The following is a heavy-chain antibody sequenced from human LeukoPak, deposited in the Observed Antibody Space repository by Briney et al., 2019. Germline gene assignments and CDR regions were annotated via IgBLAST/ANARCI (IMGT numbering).Heavy chain of an antibody. CDR2: ISRSGEST. CDR3: ANDYAVGSIDY. V-gene: IGHV3-23*01. J-gene: IGHJ4*02. CDR1: GFTFSGFA. Sequence: GGSLRLSCAASGFTFSGFAMSWIRQAPGKGLEWVSSISRSGESTFYADSVRGRFTISRDNSKNTVSLQMESLRAEDTALYYCANDYAVGSIDYWGQGTLVTVSS. D-gene: IGHD3-16*01.